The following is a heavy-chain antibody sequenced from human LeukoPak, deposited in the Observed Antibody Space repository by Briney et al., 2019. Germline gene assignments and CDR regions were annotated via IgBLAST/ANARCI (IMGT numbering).Heavy chain of an antibody. CDR1: GDSINSLDL. V-gene: IGHV4-4*02. D-gene: IGHD3-22*01. Sequence: SETLSLTCTVSGDSINSLDLWSWVRQPPGKGLEWIGEMYLSGTTHSNPTVKSRVTISIDKSKNQFFLNLSSVTAADTAVYYCAGLVGRYSSGLYYYYFDYWGQGTLVTVSS. J-gene: IGHJ4*02. CDR3: AGLVGRYSSGLYYYYFDY. CDR2: MYLSGTT.